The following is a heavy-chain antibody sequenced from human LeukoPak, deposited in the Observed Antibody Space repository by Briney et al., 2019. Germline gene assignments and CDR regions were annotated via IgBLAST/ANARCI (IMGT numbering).Heavy chain of an antibody. Sequence: GGSLRLSCAASGFTVSSNSMSWVRQAPGKGLEWVSFIYSDNTHYSDFVKGRFTISRDNSKNTLYLQMNSLRAEDTAAYYCARRAGAYSHPYDYWGQGTLVTVSS. V-gene: IGHV3-53*01. J-gene: IGHJ4*02. CDR2: IYSDNT. CDR1: GFTVSSNS. CDR3: ARRAGAYSHPYDY. D-gene: IGHD4/OR15-4a*01.